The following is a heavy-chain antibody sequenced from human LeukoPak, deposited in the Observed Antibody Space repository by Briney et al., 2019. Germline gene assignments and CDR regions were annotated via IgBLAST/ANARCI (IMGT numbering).Heavy chain of an antibody. D-gene: IGHD5-12*01. CDR1: GFTFTNFD. V-gene: IGHV3-23*01. J-gene: IGHJ4*02. Sequence: PGGSLRLSCAASGFTFTNFDMVWVRQAPGKGLEWVSYISSSSSTIYYADSVKGRFTIFRDNSKNTLYLQMNSLRAEDTAVYYCAKDGLYSGYAIAHYFDYWGQGTLVTVSS. CDR3: AKDGLYSGYAIAHYFDY. CDR2: ISSSSSTI.